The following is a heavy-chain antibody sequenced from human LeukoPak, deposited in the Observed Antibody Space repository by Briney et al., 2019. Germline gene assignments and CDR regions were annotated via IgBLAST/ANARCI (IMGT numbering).Heavy chain of an antibody. Sequence: GGSLRLSCAASGFTFSDYYMSWIRQAPGKGLEWVSYISSSGSTIYYADSVKGRFTISRDNAKNSLYLQMNSLRAEDTAVYYCARETRGQWELLRGPFDYWGQGTLVTVSS. CDR1: GFTFSDYY. J-gene: IGHJ4*02. D-gene: IGHD1-26*01. CDR3: ARETRGQWELLRGPFDY. CDR2: ISSSGSTI. V-gene: IGHV3-11*01.